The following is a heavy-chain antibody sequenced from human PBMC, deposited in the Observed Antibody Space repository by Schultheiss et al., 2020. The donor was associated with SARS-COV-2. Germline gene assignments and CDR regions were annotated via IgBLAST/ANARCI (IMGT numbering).Heavy chain of an antibody. Sequence: SETLSLTCAVSGGSISSSNWWSWVRQPPGKGLEWIGEIYHSGSTNYNPSLKSRVTISVDKSKKQFSLKVSSVTAADTAVYYCARAPARADFWSGSGRGYYMDVWGRGTTVTVSS. CDR1: GGSISSSNW. D-gene: IGHD3-3*01. J-gene: IGHJ6*03. CDR2: IYHSGST. V-gene: IGHV4-4*02. CDR3: ARAPARADFWSGSGRGYYMDV.